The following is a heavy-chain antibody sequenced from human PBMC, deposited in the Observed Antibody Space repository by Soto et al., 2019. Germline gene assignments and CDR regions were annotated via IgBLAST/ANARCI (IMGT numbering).Heavy chain of an antibody. CDR3: SRRAPEGFDP. Sequence: PSETLSLTCAVSGGSIGTSAYYWGWIRQAPGKGLEWIGSINHSGNTYPSPSLKDRVTMSVDTSKNSFSLKLRSATAADTGLYYCSRRAPEGFDPWGQGTLVTVSS. CDR1: GGSIGTSAYY. J-gene: IGHJ5*02. CDR2: INHSGNT. V-gene: IGHV4-39*01.